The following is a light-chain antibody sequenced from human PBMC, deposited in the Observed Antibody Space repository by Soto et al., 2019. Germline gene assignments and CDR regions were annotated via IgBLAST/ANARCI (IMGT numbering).Light chain of an antibody. V-gene: IGKV1-5*03. CDR1: QSINNR. Sequence: MKLTQSPYTLSASIVARVTLTCRASQSINNRLAWYQQMPGKAPNLLIYKASTLKSGVPSRFSGSGSGTEFTLTISSLQPDDFATYYCQHYNSYSEAFGQGTKVDIK. CDR3: QHYNSYSEA. CDR2: KAS. J-gene: IGKJ1*01.